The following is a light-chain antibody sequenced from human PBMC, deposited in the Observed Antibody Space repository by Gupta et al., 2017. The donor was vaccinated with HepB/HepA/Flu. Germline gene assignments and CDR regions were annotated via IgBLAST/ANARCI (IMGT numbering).Light chain of an antibody. CDR3: QQSYSTPGRYT. V-gene: IGKV1-39*01. J-gene: IGKJ2*01. CDR2: AAS. Sequence: DIQMTQSPSSLSASVGDRVTITCRASQSISSYLNWYQQKPGKAPKLLIYAASSLQCGVPSRFSGSGSGTDFTLTISSLQPEDVATYYCQQSYSTPGRYTFGQGTKLEIK. CDR1: QSISSY.